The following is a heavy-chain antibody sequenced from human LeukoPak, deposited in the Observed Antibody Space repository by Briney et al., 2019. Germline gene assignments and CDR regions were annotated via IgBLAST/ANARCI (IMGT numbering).Heavy chain of an antibody. Sequence: GGSLRLSCAASGFTFSSYAMSWVRQAPGKGLEWVSGTSGSGGSTYYADSVKGRFTISRDNPKNTLYLQMNSLRAEDTAVYYCAKVVPMTTVTTGAFDIWGQGTMVTVSS. D-gene: IGHD4-17*01. V-gene: IGHV3-23*01. CDR2: TSGSGGST. CDR1: GFTFSSYA. CDR3: AKVVPMTTVTTGAFDI. J-gene: IGHJ3*02.